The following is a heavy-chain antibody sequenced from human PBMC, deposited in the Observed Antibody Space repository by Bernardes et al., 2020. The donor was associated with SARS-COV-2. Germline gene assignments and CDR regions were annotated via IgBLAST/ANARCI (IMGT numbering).Heavy chain of an antibody. J-gene: IGHJ5*02. CDR2: IYYPGSI. V-gene: IGHV4-61*01. CDR1: RGSVSFGSNY. D-gene: IGHD2-15*01. Sequence: SETLSLTCSVSRGSVSFGSNYWTWIRQPPGKGLEWIGYIYYPGSINYNPSLKSRVTISVDTSKNQFSLKLTSVTAADTDVYYCVRGTGFCSGGSCGWIDPWGQGTLVSVSS. CDR3: VRGTGFCSGGSCGWIDP.